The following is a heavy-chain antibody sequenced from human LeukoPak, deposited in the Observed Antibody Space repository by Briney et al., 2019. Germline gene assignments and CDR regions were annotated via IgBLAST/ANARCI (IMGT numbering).Heavy chain of an antibody. V-gene: IGHV3-33*01. CDR1: RFTFSSYG. CDR3: AREPPFRGITGTFDY. D-gene: IGHD1-7*01. Sequence: PGRSLRLSCAASRFTFSSYGMHWVRQAPGKGLEWVAVIWYDGSNKYYADSVKGRFTISRDNSKNTLYLQMNSLRAEDTAVYYCAREPPFRGITGTFDYWGQGTLVTVSS. J-gene: IGHJ4*02. CDR2: IWYDGSNK.